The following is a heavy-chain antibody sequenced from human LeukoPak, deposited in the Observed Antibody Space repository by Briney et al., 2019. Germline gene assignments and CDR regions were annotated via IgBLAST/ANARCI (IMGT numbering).Heavy chain of an antibody. CDR1: GDSVSSNSAA. D-gene: IGHD6-19*01. CDR3: ARDRGLAVAGTYYYYGMDV. CDR2: TYYRSKWYN. J-gene: IGHJ6*04. Sequence: SQTLSLTCAISGDSVSSNSAAWNWIRQSPSGGLEWLGRTYYRSKWYNDYAVSVKSRITINPDTSKNQFSLQLNSVTPEDTAVYYCARDRGLAVAGTYYYYGMDVWGKGTTVTASS. V-gene: IGHV6-1*01.